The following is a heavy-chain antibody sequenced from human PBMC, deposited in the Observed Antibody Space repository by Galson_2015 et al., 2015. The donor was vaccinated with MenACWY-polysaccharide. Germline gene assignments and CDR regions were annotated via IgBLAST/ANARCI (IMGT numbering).Heavy chain of an antibody. CDR1: GFTFRNYE. V-gene: IGHV3-48*03. J-gene: IGHJ4*02. D-gene: IGHD2-15*01. Sequence: SLRLSCAASGFTFRNYEMNWVRQPPGKGLEWVSCVGAGSTNIYYADSVWGRFTISRDDAKNSVYLQMNSLRAEDTAICYCARYCSDGSCYDWGRGTLVIVSS. CDR3: ARYCSDGSCYD. CDR2: VGAGSTNI.